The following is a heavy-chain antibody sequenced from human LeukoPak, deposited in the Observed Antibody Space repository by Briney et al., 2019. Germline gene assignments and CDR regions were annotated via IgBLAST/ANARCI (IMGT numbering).Heavy chain of an antibody. D-gene: IGHD3-10*01. Sequence: SETLSLTCTVSGGSISSDYWSWIRQPPGKGLEWIGHIYYSGSTNYNPSLKSRVTISVDTSKNQFSLKLSSVTAADTAVYYCATDPPFGSGSYGYWGQGTLVTVSS. CDR2: IYYSGST. CDR1: GGSISSDY. J-gene: IGHJ4*02. CDR3: ATDPPFGSGSYGY. V-gene: IGHV4-59*01.